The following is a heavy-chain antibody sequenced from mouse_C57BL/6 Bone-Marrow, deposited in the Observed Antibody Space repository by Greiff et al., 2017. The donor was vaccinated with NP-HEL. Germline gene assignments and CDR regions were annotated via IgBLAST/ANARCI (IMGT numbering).Heavy chain of an antibody. V-gene: IGHV1-61*01. CDR2: IYPSDSET. J-gene: IGHJ2*01. CDR3: ARLLGPYYFDY. D-gene: IGHD4-1*01. Sequence: QVHVKQPGAELVRPGSSVKLSCKASGYTFTSYWMEGVKQRPGQGLEWIGNIYPSDSETHYNQKFKDKATLTVDKSSSTAYMQLSSLTSEDSAVYYCARLLGPYYFDYWGQGTTLTVSS. CDR1: GYTFTSYW.